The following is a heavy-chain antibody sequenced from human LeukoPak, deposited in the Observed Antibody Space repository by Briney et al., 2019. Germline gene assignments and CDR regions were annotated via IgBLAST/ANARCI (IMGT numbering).Heavy chain of an antibody. Sequence: GGSLRLSCAASGFTFSTYGMHWVRQAPGKGLEWVAVISYDGSNKYYADSVKGRFTISRDNSKNTLYLQMNSLRAEDTAVYYCAKDPTSNYLLGYCSSTSCYQRDFQHWGQGTLVTVSS. CDR1: GFTFSTYG. J-gene: IGHJ1*01. D-gene: IGHD2-2*01. CDR2: ISYDGSNK. CDR3: AKDPTSNYLLGYCSSTSCYQRDFQH. V-gene: IGHV3-30*18.